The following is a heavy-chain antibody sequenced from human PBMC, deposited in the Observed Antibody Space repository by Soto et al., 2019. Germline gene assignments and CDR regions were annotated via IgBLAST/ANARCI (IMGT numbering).Heavy chain of an antibody. J-gene: IGHJ6*02. CDR3: SGCSGGACHQNYGMDV. D-gene: IGHD2-15*01. CDR1: GFTFSSCT. V-gene: IGHV3-21*01. Sequence: EVHLVESGGGLVKPGGSLRLSCAVSGFTFSSCTMNWVRQAPGKGLEWISSISPSTSHIYYADSVKGRFTISTDNAKNSLFLQMNSLRGEDTAVYYCSGCSGGACHQNYGMDVWGQGTTVTVSS. CDR2: ISPSTSHI.